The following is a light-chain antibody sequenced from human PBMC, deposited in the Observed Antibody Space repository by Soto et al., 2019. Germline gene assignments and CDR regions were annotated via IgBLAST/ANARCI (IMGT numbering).Light chain of an antibody. CDR1: PRVSSY. CDR3: QQRSNWPLT. J-gene: IGKJ4*01. V-gene: IGKV3-11*01. Sequence: EIVLTQSPATLSLSPGEGATLSCRASPRVSSYLAWYQKKPGQAPRLLIYDASNRATGIPARFSGRGSGTDFTLTISSLEPEDSAVYYCQQRSNWPLTFGGGTKVEIK. CDR2: DAS.